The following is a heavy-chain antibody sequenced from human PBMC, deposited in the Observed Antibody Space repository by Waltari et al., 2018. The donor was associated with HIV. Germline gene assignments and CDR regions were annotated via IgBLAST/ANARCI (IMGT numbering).Heavy chain of an antibody. Sequence: EVQLVQSGPEVKKPGESLKISCKGSGYTFSKYWIGWVRQMPGKGLEWMGIIYPEDADTRYSPSSQGQVTRSADKSISTAYLQWSRLKASDTAMYYCARVLKGYCTGGNCYFDDTFDIWGQGTMVTVSS. CDR2: IYPEDADT. V-gene: IGHV5-51*03. CDR1: GYTFSKYW. J-gene: IGHJ3*02. CDR3: ARVLKGYCTGGNCYFDDTFDI. D-gene: IGHD2-15*01.